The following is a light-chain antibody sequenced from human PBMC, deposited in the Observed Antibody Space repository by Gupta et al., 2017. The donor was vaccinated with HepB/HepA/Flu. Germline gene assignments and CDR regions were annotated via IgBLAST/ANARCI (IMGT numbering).Light chain of an antibody. CDR1: SSNIGSNI. Sequence: QSVLTQPPSVSGTPGQRVTISCSGRSSNIGSNIVNWYRQLPGTAPHLLTYNNNQRPPGVPDRLSGSKSGTTASLAISGLRSEDEADYYCAAWDDSPDAYVFGTGTKVTVL. J-gene: IGLJ1*01. V-gene: IGLV1-44*01. CDR2: NNN. CDR3: AAWDDSPDAYV.